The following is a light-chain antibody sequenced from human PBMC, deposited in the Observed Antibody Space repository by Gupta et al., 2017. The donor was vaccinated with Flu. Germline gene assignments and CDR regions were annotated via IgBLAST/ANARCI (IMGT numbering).Light chain of an antibody. J-gene: IGKJ4*01. CDR1: QSLTSW. CDR2: KAS. CDR3: QQYGSYSLT. Sequence: PSTLSAYVGDRVTITCRASQSLTSWLDWYQQKPGKAPKLLIYKASNLESGVPSRFSGSGSGTEFTLTISSLQPDDVATYYCQQYGSYSLTFGGGTKVEIK. V-gene: IGKV1-5*03.